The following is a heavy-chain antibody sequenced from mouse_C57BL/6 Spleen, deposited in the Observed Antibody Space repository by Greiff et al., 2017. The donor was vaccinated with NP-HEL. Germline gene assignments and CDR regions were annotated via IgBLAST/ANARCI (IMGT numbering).Heavy chain of an antibody. CDR1: GFTFSDYY. Sequence: EVKLMESEGGLVQPGSSMKLSCTASGFTFSDYYMAWVRQVPEKGLEWVANINYDGSSTYYLDSLKSRFIISRDNAKNILYLQMSSLKSEDTATYYCARVYYDPYYAMDYWGQGTSVTVSS. V-gene: IGHV5-16*01. CDR2: INYDGSST. D-gene: IGHD2-4*01. CDR3: ARVYYDPYYAMDY. J-gene: IGHJ4*01.